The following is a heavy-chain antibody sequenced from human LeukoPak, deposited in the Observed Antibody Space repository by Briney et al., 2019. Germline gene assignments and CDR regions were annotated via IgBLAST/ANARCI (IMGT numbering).Heavy chain of an antibody. CDR2: INSDGSST. V-gene: IGHV3-74*01. J-gene: IGHJ4*02. CDR3: AREVTKLHYFDY. D-gene: IGHD4-17*01. CDR1: GFTFSSHW. Sequence: GGSLRLSCAASGFTFSSHWMHWVRQGPGKGLVWVSRINSDGSSTTYADSVKGRFTMSRDNAKNTLYLQMNSLRAEDTAVYYCAREVTKLHYFDYWGQGTLVTVSS.